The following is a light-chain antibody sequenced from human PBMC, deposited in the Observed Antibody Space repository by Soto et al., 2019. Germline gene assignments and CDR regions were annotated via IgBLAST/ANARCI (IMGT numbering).Light chain of an antibody. V-gene: IGKV3-20*01. Sequence: ESVLTQSPGTLSLSPGERATLSCRASQSVNINYLGWYQQKPGQAPRLLIYGASSRATGIPDRFSGRGSGTDFTLTISRLEPEDFAVYYCHQYGSSSLTFGGGTKVEI. CDR1: QSVNINY. J-gene: IGKJ4*01. CDR2: GAS. CDR3: HQYGSSSLT.